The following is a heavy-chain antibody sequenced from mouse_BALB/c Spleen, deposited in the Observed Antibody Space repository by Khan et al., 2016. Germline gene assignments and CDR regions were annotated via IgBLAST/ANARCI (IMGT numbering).Heavy chain of an antibody. V-gene: IGHV4-1*02. CDR1: GFDFSSYW. Sequence: EVKLLESGGGLVQPGGSLKLSCAASGFDFSSYWMSWVRQAPGKGLEWIGEINPDSSTTNYTPSLKDKFTISRDNAYNTLYMQLRNVRSEDTALYYCAILHYDGYKNYWGQGTTLTVSS. D-gene: IGHD1-2*01. CDR3: AILHYDGYKNY. J-gene: IGHJ2*01. CDR2: INPDSSTT.